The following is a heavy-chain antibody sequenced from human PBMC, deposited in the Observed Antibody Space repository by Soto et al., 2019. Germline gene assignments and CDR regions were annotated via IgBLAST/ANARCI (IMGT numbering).Heavy chain of an antibody. CDR2: ISYDGSNK. CDR3: AKDQAIPFGVVPTYYFDY. J-gene: IGHJ4*02. CDR1: GFTFSSYG. V-gene: IGHV3-30*18. D-gene: IGHD3-3*01. Sequence: GGSLRLSCAASGFTFSSYGMHWVRQAPGKGLEWVAVISYDGSNKYYADSVKGRFTISRDNSKNTLYLQMNSLRAEDTAVYYCAKDQAIPFGVVPTYYFDYWGQGTLVTVSS.